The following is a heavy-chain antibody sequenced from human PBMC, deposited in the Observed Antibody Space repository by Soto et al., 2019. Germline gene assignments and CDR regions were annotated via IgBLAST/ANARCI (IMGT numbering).Heavy chain of an antibody. CDR2: IGWNSGDI. CDR1: GFSFGDYG. V-gene: IGHV3-9*01. CDR3: AKDNDLDRDGPFDY. J-gene: IGHJ4*02. Sequence: EMQLVESGGGSVQPGRSLRLSCAASGFSFGDYGMHWVRQGPGKGLEWVSGIGWNSGDIYYADSVKGRFTISRDNAKKSLYLQMNSLRTEDTALYYCAKDNDLDRDGPFDYWGQGILVTVSS. D-gene: IGHD2-2*03.